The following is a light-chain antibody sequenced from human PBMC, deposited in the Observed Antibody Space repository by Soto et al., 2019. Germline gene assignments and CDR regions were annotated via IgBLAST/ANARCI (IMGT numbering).Light chain of an antibody. J-gene: IGLJ1*01. CDR2: DVS. CDR1: SSDVGGYNF. CDR3: SSYTSSSPNYV. V-gene: IGLV2-14*01. Sequence: QSALTQPASVSDFPGQSITISCAGTSSDVGGYNFVSWYQQHPGKTPKLMVYDVSNRPSGVSNRLSGSKSGNTASLTISGLQAEDEADYYCSSYTSSSPNYVFGTGTKVTVL.